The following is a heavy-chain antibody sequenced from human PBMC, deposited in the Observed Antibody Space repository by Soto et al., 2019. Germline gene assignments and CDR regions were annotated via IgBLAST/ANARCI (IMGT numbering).Heavy chain of an antibody. Sequence: QVQLVQSGAEVRKPGASVKLSCKASGYSFTSYYMHWVRQAPGQGLEWMGIINPSGGKTTHAQKFPGRVTLTRDASTSTVYLELSSLRSEDTAVYYCARAIVGAPSLLSFHYYPMDVWGQGTTLTVSS. CDR1: GYSFTSYY. J-gene: IGHJ6*02. D-gene: IGHD1-26*01. V-gene: IGHV1-46*01. CDR2: INPSGGKT. CDR3: ARAIVGAPSLLSFHYYPMDV.